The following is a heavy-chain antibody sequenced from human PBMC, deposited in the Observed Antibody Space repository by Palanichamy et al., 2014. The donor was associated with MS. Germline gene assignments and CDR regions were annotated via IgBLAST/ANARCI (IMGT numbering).Heavy chain of an antibody. CDR3: ARDWQCTHGGCYDVFDI. V-gene: IGHV1-18*01. CDR2: ISTSTGKA. Sequence: QVQLVQSRTEVQKPGASVKVSCKSFGYSFTTYGVSWVRQAPGQGLEWMGWISTSTGKANYVQKFQDRVTMTTDTSTSTVYMELGSLRSDDTAVYYCARDWQCTHGGCYDVFDIWGQGTMVTVSS. CDR1: GYSFTTYG. D-gene: IGHD2-8*01. J-gene: IGHJ3*02.